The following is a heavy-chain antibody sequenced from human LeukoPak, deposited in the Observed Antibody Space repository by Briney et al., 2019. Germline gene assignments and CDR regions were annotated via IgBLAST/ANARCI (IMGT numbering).Heavy chain of an antibody. CDR1: GGSFSSYY. J-gene: IGHJ6*02. CDR3: ARSYYYYYGMDV. V-gene: IGHV4-59*08. Sequence: PSETLSLTCAVYGGSFSSYYWSWIRQPPGKGLEWIGYIYYSGSTNYNPSLKSRVTISVDTSKNQFSLKLSSVTAADTAVYYCARSYYYYYGMDVWGQGTTVTVSS. CDR2: IYYSGST.